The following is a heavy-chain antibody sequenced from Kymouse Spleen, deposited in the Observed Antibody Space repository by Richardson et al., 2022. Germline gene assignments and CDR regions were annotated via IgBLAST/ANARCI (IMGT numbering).Heavy chain of an antibody. CDR1: GFTFSSYA. D-gene: IGHD3-10*01. V-gene: IGHV3-23*04. Sequence: EVQLVESGGGLVQPGGSLRLSCAASGFTFSSYAMSWVRQAPGKGLEWVSAISGSGGSTYYADSVKGRFTISRDNSKNTLYLQMNSLRAEDTAVYYCARMVRGVRYDSWAYYYYGMDVWGQGTTVTVSS. CDR3: ARMVRGVRYDSWAYYYYGMDV. CDR2: ISGSGGST. J-gene: IGHJ6*02.